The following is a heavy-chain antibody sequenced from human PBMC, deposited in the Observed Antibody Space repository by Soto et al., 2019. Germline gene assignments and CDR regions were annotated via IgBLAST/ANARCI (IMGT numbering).Heavy chain of an antibody. D-gene: IGHD3-3*01. CDR1: GSLPVGSLSTYV. CDR3: ARARFSQWSQDYYGLDV. CDR2: INHSGSP. V-gene: IGHV4-34*01. J-gene: IGHJ6*02. Sequence: SETLSLTCVLSGSLPVGSLSTYVWTWIRQPPGKGLEWIGEINHSGSPNYSPSLRGRVTISLDTSKKQFSLNLSSVTAADTAVYSCARARFSQWSQDYYGLDVWGQGTTVTVSS.